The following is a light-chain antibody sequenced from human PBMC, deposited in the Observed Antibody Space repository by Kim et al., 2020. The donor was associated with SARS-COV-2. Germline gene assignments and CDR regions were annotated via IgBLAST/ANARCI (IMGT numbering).Light chain of an antibody. Sequence: ASGGTSGTISCRASQGISSYLAWYQQKPGKAPKLLIYAASTLQSGVPSRFSGSGSGTDFTLTISSLQPEDFATYYCQQLNSYPWTFGQGTKVDI. CDR1: QGISSY. CDR2: AAS. V-gene: IGKV1-9*01. J-gene: IGKJ1*01. CDR3: QQLNSYPWT.